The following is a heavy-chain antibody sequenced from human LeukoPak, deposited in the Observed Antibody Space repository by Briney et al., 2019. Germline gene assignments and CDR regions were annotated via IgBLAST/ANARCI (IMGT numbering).Heavy chain of an antibody. CDR1: GFTFSSYA. CDR3: AKPPSQYDILTGYYSSYFDY. D-gene: IGHD3-9*01. V-gene: IGHV3-23*01. J-gene: IGHJ4*02. CDR2: ISGSGGST. Sequence: PGGSLRLSCAASGFTFSSYAMSWVRQAPGKGLECVSAISGSGGSTYYADSVKGRFTISRDNSKNTLYLQMNSLRAEDTAVYYCAKPPSQYDILTGYYSSYFDYWGQGTLVTVSS.